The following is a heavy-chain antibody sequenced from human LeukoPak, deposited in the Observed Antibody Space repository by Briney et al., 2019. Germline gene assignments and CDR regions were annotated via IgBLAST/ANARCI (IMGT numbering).Heavy chain of an antibody. CDR1: GDSISSTSYY. D-gene: IGHD6-19*01. J-gene: IGHJ4*02. CDR3: ARDVKVAGWAEGHFDY. V-gene: IGHV4-39*07. CDR2: IYYTGST. Sequence: SETLSLTCTVSGDSISSTSYYWGWIRQPPGRGLEWIGSIYYTGSTYYNPSLKSRVTISVDTSNNQFSLKLSSVTAADTAVYYCARDVKVAGWAEGHFDYWGQGTLVTVSS.